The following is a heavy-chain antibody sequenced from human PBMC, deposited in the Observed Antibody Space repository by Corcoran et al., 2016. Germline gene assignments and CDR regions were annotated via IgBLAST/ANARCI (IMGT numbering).Heavy chain of an antibody. V-gene: IGHV3-7*03. Sequence: EVQLVESGGGLVQPGGSLRLSCAASGFTFSSYWMSWVRQAPGKGLEWVANIKQDGSEKYYVDSVKGRFTISRDNAKNSLYLQMNSLRAEETAVYYCARESRLYYYGSGAYFDYWGQGTLVTVSS. J-gene: IGHJ4*02. CDR2: IKQDGSEK. CDR1: GFTFSSYW. D-gene: IGHD3-10*01. CDR3: ARESRLYYYGSGAYFDY.